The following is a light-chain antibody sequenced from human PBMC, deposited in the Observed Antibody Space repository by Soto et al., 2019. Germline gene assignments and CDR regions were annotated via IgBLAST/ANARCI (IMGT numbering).Light chain of an antibody. J-gene: IGLJ3*02. CDR3: SSFTSSITVV. CDR2: DVN. Sequence: QSVLTQPASVSGSPGQSITISCTGTSSDVGGYNYVSWYQQHPGKAPKLVIYDVNNRPSGVSNRFSGSKSGNTASLTISGLQAEDEADYYCSSFTSSITVVFGGGTQLTVL. V-gene: IGLV2-14*03. CDR1: SSDVGGYNY.